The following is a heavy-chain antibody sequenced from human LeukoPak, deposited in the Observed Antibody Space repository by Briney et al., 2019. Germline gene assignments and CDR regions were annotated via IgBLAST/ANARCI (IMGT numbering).Heavy chain of an antibody. J-gene: IGHJ5*02. CDR1: GYTFTSYA. V-gene: IGHV1-3*01. CDR2: INAGNGNT. Sequence: ASVKVSCKASGYTFTSYAMHWVRQAPGQRLEWMGWINAGNGNTKYSQKFQGRVTITADESTSTAYMELSSLRSEDTAVYYCAREAVNPNWFDPWGQGTLVTVSS. CDR3: AREAVNPNWFDP.